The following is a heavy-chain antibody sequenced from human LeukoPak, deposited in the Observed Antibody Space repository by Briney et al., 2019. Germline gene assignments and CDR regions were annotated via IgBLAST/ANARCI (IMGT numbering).Heavy chain of an antibody. V-gene: IGHV4-30-4*01. D-gene: IGHD3-10*01. Sequence: SETLSLTCTVSGGSISSGDYFWSWIRQPPGKGLEWIGYIHHSGSTSYNPSLKSRVTISVDTSKNQFSLNLSSVTAADTAVYHCARDPGAYPYYFDYWGQGTLVTVSS. CDR1: GGSISSGDYF. J-gene: IGHJ4*02. CDR2: IHHSGST. CDR3: ARDPGAYPYYFDY.